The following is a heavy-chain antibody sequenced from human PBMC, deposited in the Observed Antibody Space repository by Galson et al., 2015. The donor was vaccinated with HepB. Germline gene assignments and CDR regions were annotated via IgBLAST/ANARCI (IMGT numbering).Heavy chain of an antibody. V-gene: IGHV3-23*01. CDR3: AKDGIMVSNNPYQLHF. D-gene: IGHD2-8*01. J-gene: IGHJ4*02. Sequence: MTWVRQAPGKGLEWISSITSNGGRTFYTNSVKGRFTISRDNSRNTVVLQLSSLRPEDTAVYYCAKDGIMVSNNPYQLHFWGQGTLVSVSS. CDR2: ITSNGGRT.